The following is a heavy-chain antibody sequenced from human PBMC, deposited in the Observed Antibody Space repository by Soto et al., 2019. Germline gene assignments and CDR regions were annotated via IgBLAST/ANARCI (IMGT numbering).Heavy chain of an antibody. CDR2: IYPGDSDT. Sequence: GEPLRISCKGSGDSFTSYWIGWVRQMPGKGLEWMGIIYPGDSDTRYSPSFQGQVTISAGKSISTAYLQWSSLKASDTAMYYCARDRGYYDFWSGLYYYYYYGMDVWGQGTTVTVSS. D-gene: IGHD3-3*01. V-gene: IGHV5-51*01. CDR1: GDSFTSYW. J-gene: IGHJ6*02. CDR3: ARDRGYYDFWSGLYYYYYYGMDV.